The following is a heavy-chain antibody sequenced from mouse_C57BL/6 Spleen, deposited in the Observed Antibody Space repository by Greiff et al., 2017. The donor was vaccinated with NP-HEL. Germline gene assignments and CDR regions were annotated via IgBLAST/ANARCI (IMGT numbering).Heavy chain of an antibody. CDR1: GYTFTGYW. CDR3: ARKGITTVVPYYYAMDY. CDR2: ILPGSGST. V-gene: IGHV1-9*01. J-gene: IGHJ4*01. D-gene: IGHD1-1*01. Sequence: VQLQQSGAELMKPGASVKLSCKATGYTFTGYWIEWVKQRPGHGLEWIGEILPGSGSTNYNEKFKGKATFTADTSSNTAYMQLSSLTTEDSAIYYCARKGITTVVPYYYAMDYWGQGTSVTVSS.